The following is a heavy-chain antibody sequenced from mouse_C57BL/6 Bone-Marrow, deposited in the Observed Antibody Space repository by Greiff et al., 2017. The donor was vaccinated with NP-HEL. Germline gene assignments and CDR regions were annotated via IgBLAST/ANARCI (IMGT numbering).Heavy chain of an antibody. CDR3: ATRSSSAWLAY. D-gene: IGHD1-1*01. CDR1: GYTFTSYW. CDR2: IHPNSGST. Sequence: QVQLQQSGAELVKPGASVKLSCKASGYTFTSYWMHWVKQRPGQGLEWIGMIHPNSGSTNYNEKFKSKATLTVDKSSSTAYMQLSSLTSEDSAVYYCATRSSSAWLAYWGQGTLVTVSA. V-gene: IGHV1-64*01. J-gene: IGHJ3*01.